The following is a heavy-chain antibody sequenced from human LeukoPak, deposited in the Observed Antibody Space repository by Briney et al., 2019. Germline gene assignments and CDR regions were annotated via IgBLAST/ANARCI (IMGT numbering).Heavy chain of an antibody. CDR3: TRATRLAYGGNSYYFDY. D-gene: IGHD4-23*01. J-gene: IGHJ4*02. CDR1: GGSISSYY. Sequence: SETLSLTCTVSGGSISSYYWSWIRQPPGKGLEWIGYIYYSGSTNYNPSLKSRVTISVDTSKNQFSLKLSSVTAADTAVYYCTRATRLAYGGNSYYFDYWGQGTLVTVSS. CDR2: IYYSGST. V-gene: IGHV4-59*01.